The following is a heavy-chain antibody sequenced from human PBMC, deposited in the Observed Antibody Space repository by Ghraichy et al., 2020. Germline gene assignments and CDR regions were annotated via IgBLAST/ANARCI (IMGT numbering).Heavy chain of an antibody. CDR2: IRYDGSNK. D-gene: IGHD6-13*01. J-gene: IGHJ4*02. V-gene: IGHV3-30*02. CDR3: AKDRSSSWGRPGFDY. Sequence: GGSLRLSCAASGFTFSSYGMHWVRQAPGKGLEWVAFIRYDGSNKYYADSVKGRFTISRDNSKNTLYLQMNSLRAEDTAVYYCAKDRSSSWGRPGFDYWGQGTLVTVSS. CDR1: GFTFSSYG.